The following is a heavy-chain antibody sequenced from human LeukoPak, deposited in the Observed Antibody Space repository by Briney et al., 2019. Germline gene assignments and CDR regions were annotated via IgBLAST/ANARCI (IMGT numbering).Heavy chain of an antibody. D-gene: IGHD3-22*01. Sequence: SETLSLTCTVSGGSISSRSYYWGWIRQPPGKGLEWIGSIYYSGSTYYNPSLKSRVTISVDTSKNQFSLKLSSVTAADTAVYYCARRNYDSSGYYHWFDPWGQGTLVTVSS. V-gene: IGHV4-39*01. J-gene: IGHJ5*02. CDR1: GGSISSRSYY. CDR3: ARRNYDSSGYYHWFDP. CDR2: IYYSGST.